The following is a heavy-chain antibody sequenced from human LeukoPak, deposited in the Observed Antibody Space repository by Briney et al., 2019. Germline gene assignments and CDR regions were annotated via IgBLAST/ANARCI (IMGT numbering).Heavy chain of an antibody. V-gene: IGHV3-11*03. CDR2: MSSSSSYT. CDR1: GFXFSDYY. J-gene: IGHJ4*02. Sequence: GGSLRLSCAASGFXFSDYYMNWIGQAPGKGLEWVSYMSSSSSYTNYADSMKGRYTISRDNAKNSLYLQMNSLRAEDTAVYYCARSEYFFDYWGQGTLVTVSS. CDR3: ARSEYFFDY.